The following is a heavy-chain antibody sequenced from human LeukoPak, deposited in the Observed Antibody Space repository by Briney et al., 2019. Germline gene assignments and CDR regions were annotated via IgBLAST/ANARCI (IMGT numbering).Heavy chain of an antibody. Sequence: ASVKVSCTASGYTFPSYFMHWVRQAPGQGLEWMGIINPTGGSTTYAQKFQGRVTMTRDTSTSTVYMELSSLRSDDTAVYYCARTAARRFDYWGQGTLVTVST. J-gene: IGHJ4*02. CDR2: INPTGGST. V-gene: IGHV1-46*01. D-gene: IGHD6-6*01. CDR3: ARTAARRFDY. CDR1: GYTFPSYF.